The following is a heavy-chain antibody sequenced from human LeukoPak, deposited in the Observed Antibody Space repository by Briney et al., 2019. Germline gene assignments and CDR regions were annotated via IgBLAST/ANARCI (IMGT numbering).Heavy chain of an antibody. CDR2: ISDNEGI. J-gene: IGHJ4*02. CDR1: SESFSGGY. V-gene: IGHV4-34*01. D-gene: IGHD3-22*01. CDR3: ARGLDRSKTGY. Sequence: PSETLSHTCSVYSESFSGGYWSWIRQPPGKGLDWIGEISDNEGIKYSPSLKSRVTISVDTSKNQFSLKLTSVTAADTAVYYCARGLDRSKTGYWGQGSLVTVSS.